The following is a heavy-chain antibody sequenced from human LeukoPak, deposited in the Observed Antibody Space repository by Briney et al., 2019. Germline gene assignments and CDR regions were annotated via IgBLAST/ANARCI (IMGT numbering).Heavy chain of an antibody. CDR3: ARDLTGVEGFDY. CDR2: INPNSGGT. V-gene: IGHV1-2*02. CDR1: GYTFTCYY. Sequence: ASVKVSCKASGYTFTCYYMHWVRQAPGQGLEWMGWINPNSGGTNYAQKFQGRVTMTRDTSISTAYMELSRLRSDDTAVYYCARDLTGVEGFDYWGQGTLVTVSS. D-gene: IGHD1-14*01. J-gene: IGHJ4*02.